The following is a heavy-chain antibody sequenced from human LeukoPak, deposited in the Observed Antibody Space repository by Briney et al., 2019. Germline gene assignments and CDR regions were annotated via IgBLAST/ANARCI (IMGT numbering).Heavy chain of an antibody. CDR3: ASSRPYYDILAGQSDDAFDI. J-gene: IGHJ3*02. V-gene: IGHV4-59*01. CDR2: ITYSGTT. CDR1: GGSLSSYY. Sequence: PSETLSLTCTVSGGSLSSYYWSWIRQPPGKGLEWIGYITYSGTTAYYPSLNSRVTISVDTSKNQFSLNLTSVTAADTAFYYCASSRPYYDILAGQSDDAFDIWGRGTMVTVSS. D-gene: IGHD3-9*01.